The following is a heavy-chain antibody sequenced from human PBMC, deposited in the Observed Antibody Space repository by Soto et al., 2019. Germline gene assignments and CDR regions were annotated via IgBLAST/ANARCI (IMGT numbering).Heavy chain of an antibody. Sequence: GGSLRLSCAASGFSFSSYAMSWVRQAPGKGLEWVSGIGGSGGSTYYADSVKGRFTISRDNSKNTLYLQMNSLRAEDTAVYYCAKDRGSSWYESLDYWGQGTLVTVSS. CDR3: AKDRGSSWYESLDY. J-gene: IGHJ4*02. CDR2: IGGSGGST. V-gene: IGHV3-23*01. D-gene: IGHD6-13*01. CDR1: GFSFSSYA.